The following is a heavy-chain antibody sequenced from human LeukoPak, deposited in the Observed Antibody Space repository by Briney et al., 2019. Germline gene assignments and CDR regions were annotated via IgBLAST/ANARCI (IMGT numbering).Heavy chain of an antibody. CDR1: EFIVSSNY. CDR2: IYRGGGI. D-gene: IGHD5-18*01. CDR3: ARGHNTATSGTRAFDI. J-gene: IGHJ3*02. Sequence: GGSLRLSCAPSEFIVSSNYMNWVRQAPGKGLEWVSVIYRGGGIYYADSVKGRFTISRHISKNMLYLQMNSLRADDTAVYYCARGHNTATSGTRAFDIWGQGTMVTVSS. V-gene: IGHV3-53*01.